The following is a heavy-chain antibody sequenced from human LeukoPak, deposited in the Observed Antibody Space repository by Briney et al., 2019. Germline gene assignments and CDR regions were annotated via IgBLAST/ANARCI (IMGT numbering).Heavy chain of an antibody. CDR3: ARDLSEVATPGYYYYMDV. CDR1: GGPISGYY. V-gene: IGHV4-59*01. J-gene: IGHJ6*03. CDR2: ISYSGST. Sequence: SDTLTLTCSVSGGPISGYYWRWIRQSPGKGLEWIGYISYSGSTNYNPSLNSRVTISVDTSKNQFSLKLTSVTAADTAVYYCARDLSEVATPGYYYYMDVWGKGTTVTVSS. D-gene: IGHD5-12*01.